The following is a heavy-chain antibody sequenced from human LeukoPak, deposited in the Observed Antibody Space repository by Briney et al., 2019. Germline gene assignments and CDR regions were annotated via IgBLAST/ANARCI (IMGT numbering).Heavy chain of an antibody. CDR2: IYYSGST. Sequence: SETLSLTCTVSSGSISSYYWSWIRQPPGKGLEWIGYIYYSGSTNYNPSLKSRVTISVDTSKNQFSLKLSSVTAADTAVYYCARLTTVTSNWFDPWGQGTLVTVSS. CDR3: ARLTTVTSNWFDP. J-gene: IGHJ5*02. CDR1: SGSISSYY. D-gene: IGHD4-17*01. V-gene: IGHV4-59*01.